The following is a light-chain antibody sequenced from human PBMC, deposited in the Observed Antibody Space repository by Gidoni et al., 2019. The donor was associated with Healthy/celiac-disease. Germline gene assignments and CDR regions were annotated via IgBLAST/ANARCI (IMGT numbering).Light chain of an antibody. V-gene: IGKV1-5*03. Sequence: DIQMTQSPSTLSASVGDRVTITCRASQSISSWLAWFQQPPGKAPKLLIYKAYSLESVVPSRFSGSGAGTELTLTISSLQPDDFVTYYCQQHHSYWTFGQGTKVEIK. CDR1: QSISSW. CDR2: KAY. CDR3: QQHHSYWT. J-gene: IGKJ1*01.